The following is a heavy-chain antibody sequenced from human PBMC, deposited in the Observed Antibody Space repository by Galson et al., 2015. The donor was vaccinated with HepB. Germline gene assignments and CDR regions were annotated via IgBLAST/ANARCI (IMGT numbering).Heavy chain of an antibody. CDR1: GFAFSTYA. J-gene: IGHJ4*02. CDR2: INSGGGA. V-gene: IGHV3-23*01. Sequence: SLRLSCAASGFAFSTYAMSWVRQAPGKGLEWVSGINSGGGAYYADSAKGRFTVARDDSKNTLYLQINSLRVEDAALYYCTTDLRRGSEYWGQGTLVTVSS. CDR3: TTDLRRGSEY. D-gene: IGHD1-14*01.